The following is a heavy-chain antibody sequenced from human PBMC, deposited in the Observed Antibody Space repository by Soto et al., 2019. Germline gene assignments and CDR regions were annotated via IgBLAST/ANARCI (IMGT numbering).Heavy chain of an antibody. D-gene: IGHD6-13*01. CDR3: ARLRSSSWAFDY. Sequence: SLTCAVYVWSFSGYYLSWIRQPPGKGLEWIGEINHSGSTNYNPSLKSRVTISVDTSKNQFSLKLSSVTAADTAVYYCARLRSSSWAFDYWGQGTLVTVSS. CDR2: INHSGST. V-gene: IGHV4-34*01. J-gene: IGHJ4*02. CDR1: VWSFSGYY.